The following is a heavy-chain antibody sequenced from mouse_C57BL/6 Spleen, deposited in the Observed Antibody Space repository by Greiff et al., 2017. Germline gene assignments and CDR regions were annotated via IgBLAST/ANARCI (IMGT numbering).Heavy chain of an antibody. D-gene: IGHD1-1*01. V-gene: IGHV1-52*01. J-gene: IGHJ2*02. CDR3: YRGEGHYYNTWYFDY. Sequence: VQLQQPGAELVRPGSSVKLSCKASGYTFTSYWMHWVKQRPIQGLEWIGNIDPSDSETHYNQKFKDKATLTVDKSSSTAYMQLSSLTSEDSAVXDWYRGEGHYYNTWYFDYWGQGTSVTVAS. CDR1: GYTFTSYW. CDR2: IDPSDSET.